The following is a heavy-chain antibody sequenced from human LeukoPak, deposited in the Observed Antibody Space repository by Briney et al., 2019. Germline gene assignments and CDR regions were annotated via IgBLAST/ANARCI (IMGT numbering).Heavy chain of an antibody. CDR2: IRSDGSNK. J-gene: IGHJ4*02. D-gene: IGHD3/OR15-3a*01. Sequence: PGGSLRLSCAASGFTFSNYDMHWIRQAPGKGLEWVAFIRSDGSNKYYGDSVKGRFTISRDNSKNTLYLQMNSLRAEDTALYYCGGLAIHDYWGQGTLVTVSS. CDR3: GGLAIHDY. V-gene: IGHV3-30*02. CDR1: GFTFSNYD.